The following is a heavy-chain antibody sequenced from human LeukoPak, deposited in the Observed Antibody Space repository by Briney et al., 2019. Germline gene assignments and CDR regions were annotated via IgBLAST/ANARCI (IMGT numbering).Heavy chain of an antibody. Sequence: ASVKVSCKVSGYTFTGYYMHWVRQAPGQGLEWMGWINPNSGGTNYAQKFQGRVTMTRDTSSSTAYMELSRLRSDDTAVYYCARDLGSGWYDFDYWGQGTLVTVSS. D-gene: IGHD6-19*01. V-gene: IGHV1-2*02. CDR1: GYTFTGYY. CDR2: INPNSGGT. CDR3: ARDLGSGWYDFDY. J-gene: IGHJ4*02.